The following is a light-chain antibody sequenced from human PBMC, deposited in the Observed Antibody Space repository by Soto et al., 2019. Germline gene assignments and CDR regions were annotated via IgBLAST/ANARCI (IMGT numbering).Light chain of an antibody. CDR3: QQYVTSPYI. J-gene: IGKJ2*01. V-gene: IGKV3-20*01. Sequence: TQSPSTLSASIGDTVTITCRASQSVSSSYLAWYQQKPGQAPRLLIHGVSTRATGIPDRFSGSGSGTDFTLTISRLEPEDFAVYYCQQYVTSPYIFGQGTKLEIK. CDR2: GVS. CDR1: QSVSSSY.